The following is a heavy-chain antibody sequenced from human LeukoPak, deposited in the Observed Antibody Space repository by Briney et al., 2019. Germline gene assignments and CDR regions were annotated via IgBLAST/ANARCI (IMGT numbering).Heavy chain of an antibody. Sequence: GASLQISCECYGAICTSYWVAWVRQLPGKGQEWMGIIFPGVSDTRYSPSIQGQVTISVNRSISTAYLQWSSLKPSDTAIYYCARLSLHSQNWLAPWGQGTLVTVSS. J-gene: IGHJ5*02. V-gene: IGHV5-51*01. CDR3: ARLSLHSQNWLAP. CDR1: GAICTSYW. CDR2: IFPGVSDT.